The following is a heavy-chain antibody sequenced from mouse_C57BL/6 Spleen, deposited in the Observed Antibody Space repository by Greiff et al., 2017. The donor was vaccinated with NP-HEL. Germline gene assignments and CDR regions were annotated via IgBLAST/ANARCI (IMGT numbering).Heavy chain of an antibody. V-gene: IGHV5-9-1*02. D-gene: IGHD1-1*01. CDR1: GFTFSSYA. J-gene: IGHJ2*01. CDR3: TRGDYGSFFDY. CDR2: ISSGGDYI. Sequence: DVQLVESGEGLVKPGGSLKLSCAASGFTFSSYAMSWVRQTPEKRLEWVAYISSGGDYIYYADTVKGRFTISRDTARNTLYLQMSSLKSEDTAMYYCTRGDYGSFFDYWGQGTTLTVSS.